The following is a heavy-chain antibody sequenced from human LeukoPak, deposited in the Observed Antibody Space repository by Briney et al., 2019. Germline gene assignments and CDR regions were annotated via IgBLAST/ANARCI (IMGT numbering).Heavy chain of an antibody. J-gene: IGHJ4*02. CDR2: MNPNSGNT. D-gene: IGHD3-10*01. CDR1: GHTFTSYD. CDR3: ARVIHMVRGALGY. V-gene: IGHV1-8*01. Sequence: AASVKVSCKASGHTFTSYDINWVRQATGQGLEWMGWMNPNSGNTGYAQKFQGRVTMTRNTSISTAYMELSSLRSEDTAVYYCARVIHMVRGALGYWGQGTLVTVSS.